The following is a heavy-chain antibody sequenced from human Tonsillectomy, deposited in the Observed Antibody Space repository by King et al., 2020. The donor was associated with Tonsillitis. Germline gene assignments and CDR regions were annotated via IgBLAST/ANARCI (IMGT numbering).Heavy chain of an antibody. CDR1: GFTFSSYW. CDR3: ARDLDPRYGGSGCCYDAFDI. J-gene: IGHJ3*02. V-gene: IGHV3-7*03. CDR2: IKRDGSEK. Sequence: VQLVESGGGLVQPGGSLRLSCEASGFTFSSYWMTWVRQAPGKGLEWVANIKRDGSEKHYVDSVKGRFTISRDNADNSLYLQMHSLRVEDTAVYYCARDLDPRYGGSGCCYDAFDIWGQGTMVTVSS. D-gene: IGHD3-22*01.